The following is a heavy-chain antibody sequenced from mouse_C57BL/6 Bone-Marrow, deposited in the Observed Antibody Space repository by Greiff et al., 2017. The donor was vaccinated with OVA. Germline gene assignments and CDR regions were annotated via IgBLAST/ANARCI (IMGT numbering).Heavy chain of an antibody. J-gene: IGHJ4*01. V-gene: IGHV1-50*01. CDR3: ARDYGSSLYAMDY. Sequence: VQLQQSGAELVKPGASVKLSCKASGYTFTSYWMQWVKQRPGQGLEWIGEIDPSDSYTNYNQKFKGKATLTVDPSSSTAYMQLSSLTSEDSAVYYCARDYGSSLYAMDYWGQGTSVTVSS. CDR2: IDPSDSYT. D-gene: IGHD1-1*01. CDR1: GYTFTSYW.